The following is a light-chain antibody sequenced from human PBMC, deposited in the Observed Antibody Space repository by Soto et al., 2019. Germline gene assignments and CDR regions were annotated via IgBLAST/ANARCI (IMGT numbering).Light chain of an antibody. Sequence: EIVLTQSPGTLSLSPGERATLSCRASQSFSSSYLAWYQQKPGQAPRLLIYGASSRATGIPDRFSGSGSGTDFTLTISSLEPADFAVYYCQQYGSSPFTFGPGTKVDIK. J-gene: IGKJ3*01. V-gene: IGKV3-20*01. CDR2: GAS. CDR1: QSFSSSY. CDR3: QQYGSSPFT.